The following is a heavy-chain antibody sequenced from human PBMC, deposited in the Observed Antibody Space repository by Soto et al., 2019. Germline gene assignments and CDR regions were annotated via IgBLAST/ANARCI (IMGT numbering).Heavy chain of an antibody. D-gene: IGHD5-18*01. J-gene: IGHJ6*02. CDR1: GGSVSSDNYY. CDR2: IYYSGSN. Sequence: QVHLQESGPGLVKPSETLSLTCTVSGGSVSSDNYYWTWIRQPPGKGLEWIGYIYYSGSNNYNPPLKCRVTISVDTSKNQFSLKLSSVTAADTAVYYYARDCMVTYYYYLMDVWGQGTTVTVSS. CDR3: ARDCMVTYYYYLMDV. V-gene: IGHV4-61*01.